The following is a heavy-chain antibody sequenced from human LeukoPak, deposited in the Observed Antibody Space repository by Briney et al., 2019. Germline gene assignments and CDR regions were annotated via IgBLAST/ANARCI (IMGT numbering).Heavy chain of an antibody. Sequence: SETLSLTCTVSCGSISSGGYYWSWIRQHPGKGLEWIGYIYYSGSTYYNPSLKSRVTISVDTSKNQFSLKLSSVTAADTAVYYCERSIMITFGGENRFDPWGQGTLVTVSS. D-gene: IGHD3-16*01. V-gene: IGHV4-31*03. CDR3: ERSIMITFGGENRFDP. J-gene: IGHJ5*02. CDR2: IYYSGST. CDR1: CGSISSGGYY.